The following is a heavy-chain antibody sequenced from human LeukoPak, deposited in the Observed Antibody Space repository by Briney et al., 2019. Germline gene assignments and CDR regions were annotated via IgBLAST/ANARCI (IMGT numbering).Heavy chain of an antibody. CDR2: TYYSGST. CDR3: AKIMVRGAIRYFDY. D-gene: IGHD3-10*01. Sequence: SETLSLTCTVSGGSISSSSYYWGWIRQPPGKGLEWIGSTYYSGSTYYNPSLKSRVTISVDTSENQFSLKLSSVTAADTAVYYCAKIMVRGAIRYFDYWGQGTLVTVSS. J-gene: IGHJ4*02. CDR1: GGSISSSSYY. V-gene: IGHV4-39*01.